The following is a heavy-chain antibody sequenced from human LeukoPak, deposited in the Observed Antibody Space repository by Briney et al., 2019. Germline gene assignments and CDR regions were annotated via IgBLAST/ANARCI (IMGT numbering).Heavy chain of an antibody. V-gene: IGHV3-48*01. CDR1: GFTFSSYS. Sequence: GGSLRLSCAASGFTFSSYSMNWVRQAPGKGLEWVSYISSSSSTIYYADSVKGRFTISRDNAKNSLYLQMNSLRAEDTAVYYCARDRYDYVWGSYRYRDYYFDYWGQGTLVTVSS. CDR3: ARDRYDYVWGSYRYRDYYFDY. J-gene: IGHJ4*02. CDR2: ISSSSSTI. D-gene: IGHD3-16*02.